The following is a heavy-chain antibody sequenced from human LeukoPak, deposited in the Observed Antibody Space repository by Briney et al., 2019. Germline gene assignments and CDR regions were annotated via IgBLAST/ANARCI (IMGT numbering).Heavy chain of an antibody. D-gene: IGHD3-22*01. CDR2: IYYSGST. CDR3: ARHAAYDSSGYYYARNPPPYWYFDL. J-gene: IGHJ2*01. Sequence: SETLSLTCTVSGGSISSSSYYWGWIRQPPGKGLEWIGSIYYSGSTYYNPSLKGRVTISVDTSKNQFSLKLSSVTAADTAVYYCARHAAYDSSGYYYARNPPPYWYFDLWGRGTLVTVSS. V-gene: IGHV4-39*01. CDR1: GGSISSSSYY.